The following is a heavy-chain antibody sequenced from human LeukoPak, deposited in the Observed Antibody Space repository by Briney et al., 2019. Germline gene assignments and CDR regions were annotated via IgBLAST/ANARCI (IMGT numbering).Heavy chain of an antibody. D-gene: IGHD6-13*01. Sequence: GGSLRLSCAASGFTFSSYWMHWVRQAPGKGLEWVAVISYDGSNKYYADSVKGRFTISRDNSKNTLYLQMNSLRAEDTAVYYCANGGYSSSWYVVDYWGQGTLVTVSS. V-gene: IGHV3-30*18. CDR2: ISYDGSNK. J-gene: IGHJ4*02. CDR3: ANGGYSSSWYVVDY. CDR1: GFTFSSYW.